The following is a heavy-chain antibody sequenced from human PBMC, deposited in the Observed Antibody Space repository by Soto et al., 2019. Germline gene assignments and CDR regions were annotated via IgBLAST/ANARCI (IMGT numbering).Heavy chain of an antibody. V-gene: IGHV4-59*01. CDR1: DGSLSSYY. Sequence: SETPSLTCTVYDGSLSSYYWCWFRQPPGKGQEWIGYIYYSGSTNYNPSLKNRVTISEDTSKNQFSLKLSSVTAADTAVYYFALDNVEGLHLCELWLFALDFRGQGTMVTVSS. D-gene: IGHD3-16*01. J-gene: IGHJ3*01. CDR2: IYYSGST. CDR3: ALDNVEGLHLCELWLFALDF.